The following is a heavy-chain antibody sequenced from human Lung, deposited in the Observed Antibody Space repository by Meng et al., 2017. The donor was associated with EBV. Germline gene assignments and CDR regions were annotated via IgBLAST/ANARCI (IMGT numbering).Heavy chain of an antibody. D-gene: IGHD2-15*01. CDR1: GGPISIDVYY. CDR2: IYDSGST. Sequence: VQRQASGPGLVNPSQTLSLSCTASGGPISIDVYYWSWIRQPPGKGLEWIGYIYDSGSTYYNPSLKSRVTISIDTSKNQFSLKLSSVTAADTAMYYCAREWCSGGSCYPDYWGQGTLVTASS. CDR3: AREWCSGGSCYPDY. J-gene: IGHJ4*02. V-gene: IGHV4-30-4*01.